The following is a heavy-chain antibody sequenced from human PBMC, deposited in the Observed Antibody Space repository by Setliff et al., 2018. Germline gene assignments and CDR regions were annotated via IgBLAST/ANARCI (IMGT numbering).Heavy chain of an antibody. CDR2: IHPTSGGT. CDR1: GYTFTNYY. CDR3: ARASRFGTIVWKGDYYMDV. Sequence: GASVKVSCKASGYTFTNYYMHWVRQAPGQGLEWMGWIHPTSGGTNYAQGFTGRFVFSLDTSVNTAYLQISSLKAEDTALYYCARASRFGTIVWKGDYYMDVWGRGTTVTVSS. V-gene: IGHV7-4-1*02. J-gene: IGHJ6*03. D-gene: IGHD2-15*01.